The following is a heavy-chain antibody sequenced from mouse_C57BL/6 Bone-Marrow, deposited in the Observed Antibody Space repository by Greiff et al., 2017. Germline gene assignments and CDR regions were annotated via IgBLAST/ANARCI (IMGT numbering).Heavy chain of an antibody. D-gene: IGHD1-1*01. V-gene: IGHV5-6*01. CDR1: GFTFSSYG. CDR3: ARRYYYYAMDY. J-gene: IGHJ4*01. Sequence: EVQRVESGGDLVKPGGSLKLSCAASGFTFSSYGMSWVRQTPDKRLEWVATISSGGSYTYYPDSVKGRFTISRDNAKNTLYLQMSSLKSEDTAMYYCARRYYYYAMDYRGQGTSVTVSS. CDR2: ISSGGSYT.